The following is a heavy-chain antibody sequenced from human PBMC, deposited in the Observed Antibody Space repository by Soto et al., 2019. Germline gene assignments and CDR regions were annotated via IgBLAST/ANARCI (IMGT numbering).Heavy chain of an antibody. V-gene: IGHV1-18*04. Sequence: QVQLVQSGAEVKKPGASVKVSCKASGYTFTSYGISWVRQAPGQGLEWMGWISAYNGNTNYAQKLQGRVTMTTDTSTSTAYMELRSLRSDDTAVYYCARDLYPLERDFWSGYDYWGQGTLVTVSS. D-gene: IGHD3-3*01. CDR2: ISAYNGNT. CDR1: GYTFTSYG. J-gene: IGHJ4*02. CDR3: ARDLYPLERDFWSGYDY.